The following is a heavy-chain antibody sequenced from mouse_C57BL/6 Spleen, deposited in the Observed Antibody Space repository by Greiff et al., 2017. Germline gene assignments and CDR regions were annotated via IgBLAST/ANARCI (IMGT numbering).Heavy chain of an antibody. Sequence: VQLQQSGAELVKPGASVKLSCKASGYTFTSYWMHWVKQRPGQGLEWIGMIHPNSGSTNYNEKFKSKATLTVDKSSSTAYMQLSSLTSEDSAVYYCAIITTVVATGGYAMDYWGQGTSVTVSS. CDR2: IHPNSGST. CDR1: GYTFTSYW. CDR3: AIITTVVATGGYAMDY. D-gene: IGHD1-1*01. J-gene: IGHJ4*01. V-gene: IGHV1-64*01.